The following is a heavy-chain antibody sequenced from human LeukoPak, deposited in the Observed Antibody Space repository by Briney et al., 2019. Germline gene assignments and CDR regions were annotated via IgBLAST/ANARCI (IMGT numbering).Heavy chain of an antibody. V-gene: IGHV4-4*07. Sequence: SETLSLTCTVSGGSISSYYWSWIWQPAGKGLEWIGRIYTSGSTNYNPSLKSRVTMSVDTSKNQFSLKLSSVTAADTAVYYCARWSSRSSGWPYYYYGMDVWGQGTTVTVSS. D-gene: IGHD6-19*01. CDR3: ARWSSRSSGWPYYYYGMDV. J-gene: IGHJ6*02. CDR2: IYTSGST. CDR1: GGSISSYY.